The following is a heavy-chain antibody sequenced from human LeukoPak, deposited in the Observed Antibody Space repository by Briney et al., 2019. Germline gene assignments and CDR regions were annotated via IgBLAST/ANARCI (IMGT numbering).Heavy chain of an antibody. Sequence: ASETLSLTCAVYGGSFSGYYWSWIRQPPGKGPEWIGEINHSGSTNYNPSLKSRVTISVDTYKNQFSLKLSSVTAADTAVYYCARDSSGYYFFDYWGQGTLVTVSS. V-gene: IGHV4-34*01. CDR3: ARDSSGYYFFDY. CDR1: GGSFSGYY. D-gene: IGHD3-22*01. CDR2: INHSGST. J-gene: IGHJ4*02.